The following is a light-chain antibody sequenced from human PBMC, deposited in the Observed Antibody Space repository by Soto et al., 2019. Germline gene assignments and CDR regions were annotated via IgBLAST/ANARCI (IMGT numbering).Light chain of an antibody. J-gene: IGKJ1*01. V-gene: IGKV1-5*01. CDR2: DAS. CDR3: KQYKSYST. CDR1: QSISSW. Sequence: DIQMTQSPSTLSASVGDRVTITCRASQSISSWLAWYQQKPGKAPNLLIYDASNLESGVPSRFSGSGSGTEFTLTISSLQPDDFATYYCKQYKSYSTFGQGTKVDIK.